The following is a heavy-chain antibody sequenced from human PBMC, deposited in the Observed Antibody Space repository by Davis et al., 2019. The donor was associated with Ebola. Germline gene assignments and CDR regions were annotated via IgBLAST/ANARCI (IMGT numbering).Heavy chain of an antibody. Sequence: GESLKISCAASGFTFSNYGMHWVRQAPGKGLEWVAVIWYDGNNKYYADSVKGRFTISRGNSENMLYLQMNSLRVEDTAVYYCARVLEYYDFWSGYFSFSHWGHGTLVTVSA. CDR1: GFTFSNYG. CDR2: IWYDGNNK. CDR3: ARVLEYYDFWSGYFSFSH. D-gene: IGHD3-3*01. J-gene: IGHJ4*01. V-gene: IGHV3-33*01.